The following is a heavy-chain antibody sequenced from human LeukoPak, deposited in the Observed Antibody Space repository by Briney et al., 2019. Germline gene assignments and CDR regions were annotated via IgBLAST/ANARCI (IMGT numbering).Heavy chain of an antibody. J-gene: IGHJ4*02. CDR3: ARVGADGSGFLFDY. D-gene: IGHD3-10*01. V-gene: IGHV4-4*07. CDR1: GGSISSFY. CDR2: IYTSGNT. Sequence: PSETLSLTCTVSGGSISSFYWSWIRQPAGEGLEWIGRIYTSGNTNYNPSLKSRVTISVDTSKNQFSLKLSSVTAADTAVYYCARVGADGSGFLFDYWGQGTLVTVSS.